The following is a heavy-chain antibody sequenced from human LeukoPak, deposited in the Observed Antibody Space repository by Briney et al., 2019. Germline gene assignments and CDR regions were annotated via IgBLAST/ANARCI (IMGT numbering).Heavy chain of an antibody. V-gene: IGHV3-74*01. CDR3: ASDRVLGSGSLDN. CDR1: GFSSSDFW. J-gene: IGHJ4*02. D-gene: IGHD3-10*01. CDR2: IRGDGYDT. Sequence: GGSLRLSCAASGFSSSDFWMHWVRHTPGKGLVWVSRIRGDGYDTNYADSVEGRFTISRDNARHTLYLQMNSLRADDTAVYYCASDRVLGSGSLDNWGQGTLVTVSS.